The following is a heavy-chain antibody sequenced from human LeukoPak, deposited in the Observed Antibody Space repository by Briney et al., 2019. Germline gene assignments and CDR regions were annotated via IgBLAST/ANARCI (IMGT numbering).Heavy chain of an antibody. D-gene: IGHD3-22*01. J-gene: IGHJ4*02. CDR1: GFTFDDYG. CDR2: INWNGGST. Sequence: GGSLRLSCAASGFTFDDYGMSWVRQAPGKGLEWVSGINWNGGSTGYADSVKGRFTISRDNAKNSLYLQMNSLRAEDTALYYCARDGIDYDSSGYLDYWGQGTLVTVSS. CDR3: ARDGIDYDSSGYLDY. V-gene: IGHV3-20*04.